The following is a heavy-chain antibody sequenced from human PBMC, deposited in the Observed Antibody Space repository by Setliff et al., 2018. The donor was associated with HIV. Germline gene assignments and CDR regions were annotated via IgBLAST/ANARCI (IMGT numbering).Heavy chain of an antibody. J-gene: IGHJ4*02. CDR2: IYTSGST. V-gene: IGHV4-4*07. D-gene: IGHD3-22*01. CDR3: ASRRQGMIAVVIDAYFDY. CDR1: GGSISGYF. Sequence: SETLSLTCNVSGGSISGYFWTWIRQPAGKGLEWIGRIYTSGSTNYNPSLKSRVTISVDTSKNQFSLTLSSVTAADTAVYYCASRRQGMIAVVIDAYFDYWGQGSLVTVSS.